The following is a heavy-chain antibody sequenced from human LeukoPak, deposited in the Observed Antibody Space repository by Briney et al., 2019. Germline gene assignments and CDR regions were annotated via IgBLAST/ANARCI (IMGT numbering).Heavy chain of an antibody. CDR2: IYPGDSDT. J-gene: IGHJ3*01. V-gene: IGHV5-51*01. CDR3: ARLTNYGGKSPISSDAFDF. CDR1: GYSFASYW. D-gene: IGHD4-23*01. Sequence: GESLKISCKGSGYSFASYWIGWVRQMPGKGLEWMGIIYPGDSDTTYSPSFQGQVTISADKSLSTAYLQWSSLKASDTAMYYCARLTNYGGKSPISSDAFDFWGRGTMVTVSS.